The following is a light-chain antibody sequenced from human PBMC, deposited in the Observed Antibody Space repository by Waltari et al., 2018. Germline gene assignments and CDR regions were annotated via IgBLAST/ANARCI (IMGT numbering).Light chain of an antibody. Sequence: QSALTQPASVSGSPGQSIPISCTGASSHVGGYNYVSWYQQHPGKAPKPIIYDVNNRPSGLSNRFSGSKSGNRASLTISGLQAEDEADYYCCSFTSSSTWVFGGGTKLTVL. J-gene: IGLJ3*02. CDR1: SSHVGGYNY. V-gene: IGLV2-14*03. CDR3: CSFTSSSTWV. CDR2: DVN.